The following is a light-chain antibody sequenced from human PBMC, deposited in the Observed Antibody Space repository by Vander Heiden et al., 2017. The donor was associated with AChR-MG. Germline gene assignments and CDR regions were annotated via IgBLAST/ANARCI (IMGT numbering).Light chain of an antibody. CDR3: NSYTNNIGDTVV. V-gene: IGLV2-14*01. Sequence: QSALTQPASVSGSPGQSITISCAGTSRDVGGYNYVSWFQQHPGKAPNLIIYEVSSRRSGVSARFSGSRSGNTAALTISGLQPEDEADYYCNSYTNNIGDTVVFGGGTKVTVL. J-gene: IGLJ2*01. CDR2: EVS. CDR1: SRDVGGYNY.